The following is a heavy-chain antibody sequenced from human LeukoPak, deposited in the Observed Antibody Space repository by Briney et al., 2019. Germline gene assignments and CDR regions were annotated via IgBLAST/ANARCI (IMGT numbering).Heavy chain of an antibody. Sequence: SETLSLTCAVYGGSFSGYYWSWIRQPPGKGLEWIGEINHSGSTSYNPSLKSRVTISVDTSKNQFSLKLSSVTAADTAVYYCARGLTYYYDSSGTKGRNYFDYWGQGTLVTVSS. CDR1: GGSFSGYY. CDR2: INHSGST. D-gene: IGHD3-22*01. CDR3: ARGLTYYYDSSGTKGRNYFDY. V-gene: IGHV4-34*01. J-gene: IGHJ4*02.